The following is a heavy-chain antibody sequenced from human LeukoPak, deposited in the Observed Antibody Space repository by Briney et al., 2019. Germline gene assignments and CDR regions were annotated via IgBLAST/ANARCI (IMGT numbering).Heavy chain of an antibody. J-gene: IGHJ4*02. CDR2: IYSSGTT. V-gene: IGHV4-61*02. Sequence: SQTLSLTCSVSGGSISSGNYHWSWIRQPAGKGLEWIGRIYSSGTTNYNPSFKSRATISEDTSKNQFSLKLTSVTAADTAVHYCARGDLIRVDYWGQGTLVTVSS. CDR3: ARGDLIRVDY. CDR1: GGSISSGNYH. D-gene: IGHD2/OR15-2a*01.